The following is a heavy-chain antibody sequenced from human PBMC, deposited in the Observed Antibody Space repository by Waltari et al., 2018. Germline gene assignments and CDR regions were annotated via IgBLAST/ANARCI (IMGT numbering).Heavy chain of an antibody. D-gene: IGHD3-22*01. J-gene: IGHJ4*02. V-gene: IGHV4-38-2*02. CDR2: IYHSGST. CDR1: GYSISRGSY. Sequence: QVQLQESGPGLVKPSETLSLTCAVSGYSISRGSYWGWTRQHPGKGLEWIGSIYHSGSTYYNPSLKSRVTISVDTSKNQFSLKLSSVTAADTAVYYCARDNYYDSSGYDYYFDYWGQGTLVTVSS. CDR3: ARDNYYDSSGYDYYFDY.